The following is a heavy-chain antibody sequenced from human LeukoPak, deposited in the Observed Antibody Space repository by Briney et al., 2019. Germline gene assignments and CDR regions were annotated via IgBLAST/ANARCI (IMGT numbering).Heavy chain of an antibody. D-gene: IGHD2-2*01. J-gene: IGHJ3*02. V-gene: IGHV4-59*01. CDR1: GGSISSYY. CDR3: ARGYCSSTSCYGPTGPGAFDI. CDR2: IYYSGST. Sequence: SETLSLTCTASGGSISSYYWSWIRQPPGKGLEWIGYIYYSGSTNYNPSLKSRVTISVDTSKNRFSLKLSSVTAADTAVYYCARGYCSSTSCYGPTGPGAFDIWGQGTMVTVSS.